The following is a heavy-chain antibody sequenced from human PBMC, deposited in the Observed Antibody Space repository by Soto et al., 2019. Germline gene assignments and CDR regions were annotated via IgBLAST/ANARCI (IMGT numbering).Heavy chain of an antibody. J-gene: IGHJ4*02. CDR1: GCTLTSYG. D-gene: IGHD3-16*02. CDR2: ISAYNGNT. V-gene: IGHV1-18*01. Sequence: QVQLVQSGAEVKKPGASVKVSCKASGCTLTSYGISWVRQAPGQGLEWMGWISAYNGNTNYAQKLQGRVTMTTDTPTSTAYMELRSLRSDDTAVYYCARDVGYDYIWGSYRSTFDYWGQGTLVTVSS. CDR3: ARDVGYDYIWGSYRSTFDY.